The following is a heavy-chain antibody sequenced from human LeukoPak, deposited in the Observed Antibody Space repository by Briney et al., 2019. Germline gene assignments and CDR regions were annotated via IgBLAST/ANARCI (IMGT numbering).Heavy chain of an antibody. CDR1: GLSLTNAY. CDR2: ITSKTEGGTE. V-gene: IGHV3-15*01. Sequence: GGSLRLSCAASGLSLTNAYMSWVRQAPGRGLEWVGHITSKTEGGTEDYAAPVKGRFTMSRDDSRNTVYLQMNSLKTEDTAIYYCTTSYSSGWTGIFDYWGQGALVTVSP. CDR3: TTSYSSGWTGIFDY. J-gene: IGHJ4*02. D-gene: IGHD6-19*01.